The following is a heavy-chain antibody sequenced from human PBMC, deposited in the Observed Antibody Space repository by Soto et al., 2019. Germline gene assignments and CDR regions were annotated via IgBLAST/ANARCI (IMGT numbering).Heavy chain of an antibody. V-gene: IGHV3-33*01. D-gene: IGHD2-15*01. J-gene: IGHJ4*02. CDR1: GFTFSDYG. CDR2: IWNDGNNQ. Sequence: QVQLVESGGGVVQPGRSLRLSCAASGFTFSDYGMHWVRQAPGKGLEWVAIIWNDGNNQYYADSVKGRFTISRDNSKNTLYLQMNSLRAEDTAVYYCASRGVLAADFDFWGQGTLVTVSS. CDR3: ASRGVLAADFDF.